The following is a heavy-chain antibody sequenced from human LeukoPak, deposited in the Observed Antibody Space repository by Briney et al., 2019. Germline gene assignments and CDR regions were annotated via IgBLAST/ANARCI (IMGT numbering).Heavy chain of an antibody. CDR3: ARVRLEWLEDDAFDI. CDR1: GFKFDDYG. CDR2: INRHGGTI. V-gene: IGHV3-20*04. J-gene: IGHJ3*02. Sequence: GGSLRLSCAASGFKFDDYGMSWVRQAPGKGLEWVSGINRHGGTIAYADSVKGRFTISRDNAKNSLYLQMNSLRAEDTALYYCARVRLEWLEDDAFDIWGQGTMVTVSS. D-gene: IGHD6-19*01.